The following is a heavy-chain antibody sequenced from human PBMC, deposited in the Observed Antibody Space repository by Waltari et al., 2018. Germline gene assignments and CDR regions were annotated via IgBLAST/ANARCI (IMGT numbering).Heavy chain of an antibody. D-gene: IGHD1-7*01. Sequence: QVQLRESGPGLVKPSETLSLTGVISGDSLRSNLFWGWIRQSPEKGLEWIGNIYYSGVTYYSPFLKSRVFISIDTPRRQFSLKLTSVTAADTAVYYCARVLTTGTVAFDIWGQGTLVTVSS. V-gene: IGHV4-38-2*01. CDR3: ARVLTTGTVAFDI. CDR2: IYYSGVT. CDR1: GDSLRSNLF. J-gene: IGHJ3*02.